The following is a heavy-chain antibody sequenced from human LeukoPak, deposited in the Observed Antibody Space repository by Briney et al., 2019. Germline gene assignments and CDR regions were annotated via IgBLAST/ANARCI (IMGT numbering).Heavy chain of an antibody. J-gene: IGHJ4*02. D-gene: IGHD1-1*01. CDR2: ISWNSGSI. CDR3: AKDMSPLNGRYYFDY. V-gene: IGHV3-9*01. Sequence: GGSLRLSCAASGFTFDDYAMHWVRQAPGKGLEWVSGISWNSGSIGYADSVKGRFTISRDNAKNSLYLQMNSLRAEDTALYYCAKDMSPLNGRYYFDYWGQGTLVTVSS. CDR1: GFTFDDYA.